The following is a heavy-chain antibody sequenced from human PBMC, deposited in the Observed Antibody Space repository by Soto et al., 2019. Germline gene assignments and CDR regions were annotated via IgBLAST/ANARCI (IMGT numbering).Heavy chain of an antibody. J-gene: IGHJ3*02. CDR1: GLTVRGKKY. CDR2: LYDVDGT. CDR3: ASWLEREHAYDI. D-gene: IGHD1-1*01. V-gene: IGHV3-53*01. Sequence: DVQLVVSGGGLIQPGGSLRLSCAALGLTVRGKKYITWVRQAPGKGLEWVSALYDVDGTYYADSAKGRFTISRDNSNNIIYLQMNSLGPDDTAVYFFASWLEREHAYDIWGLGTMVTVSS.